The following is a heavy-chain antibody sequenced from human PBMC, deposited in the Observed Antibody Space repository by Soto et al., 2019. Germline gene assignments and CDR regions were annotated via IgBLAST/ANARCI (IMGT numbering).Heavy chain of an antibody. Sequence: EVQLVESGGGLVKPGGSLRLSCAASGFTFINAWMSWVRQAPGKGLEWVGRIKSKTDGGTTDYAAPVKGRFTISRDDSKYMLYMQMNSLKTEDTAVYYCPADPAYDDILTGPFYDYWGQGTLATVSS. CDR1: GFTFINAW. CDR3: PADPAYDDILTGPFYDY. D-gene: IGHD3-9*01. V-gene: IGHV3-15*01. J-gene: IGHJ4*02. CDR2: IKSKTDGGTT.